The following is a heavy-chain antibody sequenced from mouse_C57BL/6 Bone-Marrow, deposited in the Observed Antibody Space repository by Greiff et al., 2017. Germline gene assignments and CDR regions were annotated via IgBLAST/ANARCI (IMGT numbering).Heavy chain of an antibody. V-gene: IGHV1-54*01. CDR2: INPGSGGT. D-gene: IGHD1-1*01. CDR3: ARREVYYYGSSH. J-gene: IGHJ3*01. CDR1: GYAFTNYL. Sequence: VQLQQSGAELVRPGTSVKVSCKASGYAFTNYLIEWVKQRPGQGLEWIGVINPGSGGTNYNEKFKGKATLTADKYSSTAYMQLSSLTSEDSAVYFCARREVYYYGSSHWGQGTLVTVSA.